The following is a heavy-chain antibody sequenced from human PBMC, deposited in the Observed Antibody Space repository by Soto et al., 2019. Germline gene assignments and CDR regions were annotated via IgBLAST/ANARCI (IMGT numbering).Heavy chain of an antibody. V-gene: IGHV3-30*03. Sequence: SLRLSCAASGFTFSSYGMHWVRQAPGKGLEWVAVISYDGSNKYYADSVKGRFTISRDNSKNTLYLQMNSLRAEDTAVYYCARVHAVAFDYWGQGTLVTVSS. J-gene: IGHJ4*02. D-gene: IGHD6-19*01. CDR2: ISYDGSNK. CDR1: GFTFSSYG. CDR3: ARVHAVAFDY.